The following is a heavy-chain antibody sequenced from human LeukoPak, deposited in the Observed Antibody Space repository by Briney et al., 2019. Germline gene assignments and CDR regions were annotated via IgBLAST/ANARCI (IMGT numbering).Heavy chain of an antibody. D-gene: IGHD1-26*01. CDR2: INPSGGST. Sequence: ASVKVSCKASGYTFIDYYIHWVRQAPGQGLEWMGIINPSGGSTSYAQKFQGRVTMTRDMSTSTVYMELSSLRSEDTAVYYCARDWGGVGATTLDYWGQGTLVTVSS. J-gene: IGHJ4*02. CDR1: GYTFIDYY. CDR3: ARDWGGVGATTLDY. V-gene: IGHV1-46*01.